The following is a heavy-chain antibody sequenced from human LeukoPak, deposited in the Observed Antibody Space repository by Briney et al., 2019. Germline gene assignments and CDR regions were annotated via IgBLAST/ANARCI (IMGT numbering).Heavy chain of an antibody. V-gene: IGHV3-48*01. CDR3: ARDYQLGRAWFDP. D-gene: IGHD5-24*01. Sequence: GGSLRLSCAASGFTFSSYNMNWVRQAPGKGLEWISYISSSSSTIFYVDSVKGRFTISRDNAKNSLYLQMNSLRAEDTAVYYCARDYQLGRAWFDPWGQGTLVTVSS. J-gene: IGHJ5*02. CDR1: GFTFSSYN. CDR2: ISSSSSTI.